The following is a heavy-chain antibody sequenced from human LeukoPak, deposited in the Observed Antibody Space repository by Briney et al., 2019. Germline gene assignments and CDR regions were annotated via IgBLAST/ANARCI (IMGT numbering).Heavy chain of an antibody. CDR2: IYTSGST. Sequence: PSETLSLTCTVSGGSISSGSYYWSWIRQPAGKGLEWIGRIYTSGSTNYNPSLKSRVTISVDTPKNQFSLKLSSVTAADTAVYYCARDTAFGYSSSWYAYWGQGTLVTVSS. CDR3: ARDTAFGYSSSWYAY. CDR1: GGSISSGSYY. D-gene: IGHD6-13*01. J-gene: IGHJ4*02. V-gene: IGHV4-61*02.